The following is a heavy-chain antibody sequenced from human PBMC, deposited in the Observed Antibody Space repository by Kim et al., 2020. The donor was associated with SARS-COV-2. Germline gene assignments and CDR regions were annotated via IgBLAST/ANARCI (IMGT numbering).Heavy chain of an antibody. CDR1: GFTFGDYA. D-gene: IGHD2-2*01. Sequence: GGSLRLSCAASGFTFGDYAMHWVRQAPGKGLEWVSGICWNSGSIGYADSVKGRFTISRDNAKNSLYLQMNSLRAEDTALYYCAKDSGVAAMPTYYYYGMDVWGQGTTVTVSS. CDR3: AKDSGVAAMPTYYYYGMDV. J-gene: IGHJ6*02. CDR2: ICWNSGSI. V-gene: IGHV3-9*01.